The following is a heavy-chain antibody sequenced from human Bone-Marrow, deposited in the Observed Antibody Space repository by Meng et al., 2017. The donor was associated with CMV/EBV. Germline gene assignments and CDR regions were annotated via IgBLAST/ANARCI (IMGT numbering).Heavy chain of an antibody. CDR1: GYTFTDSG. D-gene: IGHD5-24*01. V-gene: IGHV1-18*01. J-gene: IGHJ4*02. CDR2: ISFYNGNT. Sequence: ASVKVSCKASGYTFTDSGISWVRQAPGQGLEWMGWISFYNGNTNHAQKLQGRVTMTTDTFTSTAYMELRSLRSDDTAVYYCARDGPDGSFDCWGQGTLVTVSS. CDR3: ARDGPDGSFDC.